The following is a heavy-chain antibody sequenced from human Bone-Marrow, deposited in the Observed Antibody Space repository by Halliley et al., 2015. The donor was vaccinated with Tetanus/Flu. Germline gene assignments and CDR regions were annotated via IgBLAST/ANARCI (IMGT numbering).Heavy chain of an antibody. J-gene: IGHJ5*02. CDR2: RNGYNGDT. D-gene: IGHD6-19*01. CDR3: ARVGSGWHNNWFDP. Sequence: GWRNGYNGDTRYAQKFQGRVTVTIDTSTSTAYMELRSLRSDDTAIYYCARVGSGWHNNWFDPWGQGTLVTVSS. V-gene: IGHV1-18*01.